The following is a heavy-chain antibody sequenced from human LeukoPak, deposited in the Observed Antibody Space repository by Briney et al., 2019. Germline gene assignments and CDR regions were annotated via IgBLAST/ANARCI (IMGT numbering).Heavy chain of an antibody. V-gene: IGHV4-4*02. Sequence: SGTLSLTCAVSGVSISSSNWWSWVRQPPGEGLEWIGEIYHSGSTNYNPSLKSRVTISIDTSKNQFYLKLSSVTAADTAVYYCARNHRYCSSTSCYAVDYWGQGTLVTVSS. CDR2: IYHSGST. D-gene: IGHD2-2*01. CDR3: ARNHRYCSSTSCYAVDY. CDR1: GVSISSSNW. J-gene: IGHJ4*02.